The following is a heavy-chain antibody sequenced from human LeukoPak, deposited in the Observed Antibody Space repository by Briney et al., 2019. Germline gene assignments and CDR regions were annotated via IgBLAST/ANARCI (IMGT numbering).Heavy chain of an antibody. CDR3: AREWWLDGAFDI. J-gene: IGHJ3*02. CDR1: GYTFTSYD. D-gene: IGHD2-15*01. Sequence: GASVKVSCKASGYTFTSYDIKWVRQATGQGLEWMGWMNPNSGNTGYAQKFQGRVTITRNTSISTAYMELSSLRSEDTAVYYCAREWWLDGAFDIWGQGTMVTVSS. V-gene: IGHV1-8*03. CDR2: MNPNSGNT.